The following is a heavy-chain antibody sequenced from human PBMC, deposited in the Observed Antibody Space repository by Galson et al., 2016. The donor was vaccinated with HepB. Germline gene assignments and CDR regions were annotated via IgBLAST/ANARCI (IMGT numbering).Heavy chain of an antibody. CDR1: GGSFSGYY. CDR3: ARGPLHCSTTSCVSDWFDS. D-gene: IGHD2-2*01. CDR2: INHRGSS. V-gene: IGHV4-34*01. Sequence: SETLSLTCAVYGGSFSGYYWNWIRQPPGKGLQWIGEINHRGSSNYNASLKNRVTMSVDTSKNQFSLKLTSVTAADTAVYYCARGPLHCSTTSCVSDWFDSWGQGTRVTVSS. J-gene: IGHJ5*01.